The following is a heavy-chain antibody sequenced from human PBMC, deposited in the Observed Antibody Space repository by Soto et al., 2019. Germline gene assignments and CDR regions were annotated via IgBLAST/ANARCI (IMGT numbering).Heavy chain of an antibody. CDR3: ARDQESGFGDSVPAGFDY. CDR2: SWNDGSNK. D-gene: IGHD2-21*02. J-gene: IGHJ4*02. V-gene: IGHV3-33*01. Sequence: QVQLVESGGGVVQPGRSLKLSCAASGFIFGRFGMHWVRQPPGKGLEWVAVSWNDGSNKLYADSVQGRFTISRDNSKNTLYLEMDSLRAEDTAVYYCARDQESGFGDSVPAGFDYWGQGTLVTVSS. CDR1: GFIFGRFG.